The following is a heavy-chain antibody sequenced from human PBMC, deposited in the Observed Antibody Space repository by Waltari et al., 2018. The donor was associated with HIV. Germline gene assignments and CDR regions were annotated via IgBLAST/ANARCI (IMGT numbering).Heavy chain of an antibody. Sequence: VQLVESGGGAIKTGGSRRLSCAGSGLSVRNPWMEGGRQGPGKGLVWVARINSDGSTRNYADAVKGRFVISRDNSRNTVYLQLNSVKVEDTAVYFCARASHYIEFSTFDGDYYFDLWGRGTRVAVSS. CDR3: ARASHYIEFSTFDGDYYFDL. V-gene: IGHV3-74*01. J-gene: IGHJ4*02. CDR1: GLSVRNPW. CDR2: INSDGSTR. D-gene: IGHD3-9*01.